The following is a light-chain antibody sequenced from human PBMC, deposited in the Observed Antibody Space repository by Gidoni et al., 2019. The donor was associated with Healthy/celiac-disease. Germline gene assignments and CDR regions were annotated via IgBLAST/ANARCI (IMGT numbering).Light chain of an antibody. CDR1: ALQKQY. Sequence: SYELTQPPSVSVSPGQTARITCSGDALQKQYAYWYQQKPGQAPVLVIYKDSERPSGIPERFSGSSSGTTVTLTISGVQAEDEADYYCRSADSSGTYYVFGTGTKVTVL. CDR3: RSADSSGTYYV. CDR2: KDS. V-gene: IGLV3-25*03. J-gene: IGLJ1*01.